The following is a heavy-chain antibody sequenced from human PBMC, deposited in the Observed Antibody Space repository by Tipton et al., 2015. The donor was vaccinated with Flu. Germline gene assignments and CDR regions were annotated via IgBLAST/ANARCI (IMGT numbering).Heavy chain of an antibody. V-gene: IGHV4-4*07. CDR3: ARDTILTAVYASDI. CDR1: GGSISSYY. J-gene: IGHJ3*02. D-gene: IGHD2-2*01. CDR2: LYAVGNT. Sequence: TLSLTCTVSGGSISSYYWSWIRQPAGKGLEWIGRLYAVGNTNYNPSLKRRVTMSVDTSKNQISLKLRSVTAADTAVYYCARDTILTAVYASDIWGQGTMVTVSS.